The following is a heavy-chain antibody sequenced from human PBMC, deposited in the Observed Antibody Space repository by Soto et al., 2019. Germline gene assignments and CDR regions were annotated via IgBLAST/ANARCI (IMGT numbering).Heavy chain of an antibody. CDR3: AKAGSPYDYYDSSGYPSIDY. D-gene: IGHD3-22*01. CDR1: GFTFSSYG. V-gene: IGHV3-30*18. Sequence: GGSLRLSCAASGFTFSSYGMHWVRQAPGKGLEWVAVISYDGSNKYYADSVKGRFTISRDNSKNTLYLQMNSLRAEDTAVYYCAKAGSPYDYYDSSGYPSIDYWGQGTLVTVSS. J-gene: IGHJ4*02. CDR2: ISYDGSNK.